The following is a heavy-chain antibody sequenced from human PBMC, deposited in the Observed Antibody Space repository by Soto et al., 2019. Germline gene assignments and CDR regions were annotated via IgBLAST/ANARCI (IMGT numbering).Heavy chain of an antibody. CDR1: GYNFPSYW. J-gene: IGHJ4*02. D-gene: IGHD2-8*01. CDR3: ATSSLRTFDY. V-gene: IGHV5-51*01. CDR2: IYPGDSHT. Sequence: GESLKISCKGSGYNFPSYWIAWLRQAPGQGLEWMGIIYPGDSHTTYSPSFQGLVTISADKSINTAYLQWRSLKASDTAMYFCATSSLRTFDYWGQGTLVTVSS.